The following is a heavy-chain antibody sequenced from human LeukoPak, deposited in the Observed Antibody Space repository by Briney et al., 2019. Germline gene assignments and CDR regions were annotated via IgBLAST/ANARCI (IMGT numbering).Heavy chain of an antibody. CDR2: IIPIFGTA. CDR1: GGTFSSYA. CDR3: ARDFYYYDSSGYDY. D-gene: IGHD3-22*01. J-gene: IGHJ4*02. V-gene: IGHV1-69*06. Sequence: ASVKVSCKASGGTFSSYAISWVRQAPGQGLEWMGGIIPIFGTANYAQKFQGRVTITADKSTSTAYMELSSLRSEDTAVYYCARDFYYYDSSGYDYWGQGTLVTVSS.